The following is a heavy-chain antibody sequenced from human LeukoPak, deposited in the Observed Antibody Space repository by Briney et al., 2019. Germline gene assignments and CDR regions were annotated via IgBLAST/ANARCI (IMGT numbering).Heavy chain of an antibody. CDR2: IKQDGSEK. D-gene: IGHD5-18*01. V-gene: IGHV3-7*03. CDR1: GFTFSSYW. Sequence: GGSLRLSCAASGFTFSSYWMSWVRQAPGKGLEWVANIKQDGSEKYYVDSVKGRFTISRDNAKNSLYLQMNSLRAEDTALYYCAKDGYSYGAGYFDYWGQGTLVTVSS. CDR3: AKDGYSYGAGYFDY. J-gene: IGHJ4*02.